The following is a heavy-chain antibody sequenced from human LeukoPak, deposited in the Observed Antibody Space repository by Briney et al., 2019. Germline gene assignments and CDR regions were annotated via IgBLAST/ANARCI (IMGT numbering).Heavy chain of an antibody. CDR3: ARVVKRGTYYYGSGSYFRFDP. V-gene: IGHV1-8*01. CDR1: GCTFTSYD. J-gene: IGHJ5*01. D-gene: IGHD3-10*01. CDR2: MNPNSGNT. Sequence: GASVKVSCKASGCTFTSYDINWVRQATGQGLEWMGWMNPNSGNTGYAQKFQGRVTMTRNTSISTVYMELSSLRSEDPAVYSCARVVKRGTYYYGSGSYFRFDPWGQGTLVTVSS.